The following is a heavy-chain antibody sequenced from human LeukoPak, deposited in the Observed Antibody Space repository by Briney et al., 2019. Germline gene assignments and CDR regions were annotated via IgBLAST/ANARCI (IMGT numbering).Heavy chain of an antibody. Sequence: GGSLRLSCAASGFTFSSYWMSWVRQAPGKGLEWVANIKQDGSEKYYVDSVKGRFTISRDNSKNTLYLQMNSLRAEDTAVYYCARAPGPHAFDIWGQGTMVTVSS. J-gene: IGHJ3*02. V-gene: IGHV3-7*01. CDR2: IKQDGSEK. CDR3: ARAPGPHAFDI. CDR1: GFTFSSYW.